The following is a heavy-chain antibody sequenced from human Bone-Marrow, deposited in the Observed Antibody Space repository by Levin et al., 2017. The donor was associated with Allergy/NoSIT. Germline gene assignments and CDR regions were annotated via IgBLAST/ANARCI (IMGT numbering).Heavy chain of an antibody. D-gene: IGHD3-9*01. CDR3: ARGDSYDILTGFSTPHAFDI. CDR2: MNPKNGNT. V-gene: IGHV1-8*01. CDR1: GYTFTNYD. J-gene: IGHJ3*02. Sequence: GESLKISCKASGYTFTNYDINWVRQAAGQGLEWVAWMNPKNGNTGYAQNFQGRVTMTRNTSIRPAYMELSSLRSEDTAVYYCARGDSYDILTGFSTPHAFDIWGQGTMVTVSS.